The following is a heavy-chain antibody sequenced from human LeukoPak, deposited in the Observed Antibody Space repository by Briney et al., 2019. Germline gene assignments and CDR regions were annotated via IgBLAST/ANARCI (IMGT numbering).Heavy chain of an antibody. CDR3: ARLHSAVYYGDAFDI. CDR1: GFTFSSYA. CDR2: IKEDGSEK. V-gene: IGHV3-7*03. J-gene: IGHJ3*02. D-gene: IGHD3-10*01. Sequence: PGGSLRLSCAASGFTFSSYAMTWVRQAPGKGLEWVAKIKEDGSEKYYVDSVKGRFTVSRDNVKNSLFLQMNSLRAEDTAAYYCARLHSAVYYGDAFDIWGQGTMVTVSS.